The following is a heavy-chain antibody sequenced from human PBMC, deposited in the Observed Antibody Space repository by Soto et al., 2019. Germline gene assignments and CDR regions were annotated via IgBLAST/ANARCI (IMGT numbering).Heavy chain of an antibody. J-gene: IGHJ2*01. CDR1: GYTFTSYY. V-gene: IGHV1-46*01. D-gene: IGHD4-17*01. CDR2: INPSGGST. CDR3: ARDKGYCDYVEWYFDL. Sequence: QVQLVQSGAEVKKPGASVKVSCKASGYTFTSYYMHWVRQAPGQGLEWMGIINPSGGSTSYAQKFQGRVTMTRDTSASTVYMELSSLRSEDTAVYYCARDKGYCDYVEWYFDLWGRGTLVTVSS.